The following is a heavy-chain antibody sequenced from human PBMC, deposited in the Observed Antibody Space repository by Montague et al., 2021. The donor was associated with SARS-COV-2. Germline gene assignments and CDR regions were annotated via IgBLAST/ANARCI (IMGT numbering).Heavy chain of an antibody. CDR3: ARAGGFDNSGYVGRLRTYYFDY. Sequence: SETLSLTCTVSGASIRSSDHYWGWIRQPTGKGLEWIGCIYYTGSRYYTPSLTSRLTISVDTSRYQFSLEPTSVTAADTAIYYCARAGGFDNSGYVGRLRTYYFDYWGQGLLVTVSS. V-gene: IGHV4-39*07. CDR1: GASIRSSDHY. J-gene: IGHJ4*02. CDR2: IYYTGSR. D-gene: IGHD3-22*01.